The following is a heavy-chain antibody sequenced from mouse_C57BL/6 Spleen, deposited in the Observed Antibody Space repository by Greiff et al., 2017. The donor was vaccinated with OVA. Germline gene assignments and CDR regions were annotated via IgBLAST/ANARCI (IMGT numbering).Heavy chain of an antibody. CDR2: YPGSGNTY. V-gene: IGHV1-83*01. D-gene: IGHD1-1*01. Sequence: VQLQQSGPELVKPGASVKMSCKASGYTFTDYYMHWVKQKPGKGLEWIGEIYPGSGNTYYNEKFKGKATLTADTSSSTAYMQLSSLTSEDSAVYFCASSTVVEGYWGQGTTLTVSS. J-gene: IGHJ2*01. CDR3: SSTVVEGY. CDR1: YTFTDYYM.